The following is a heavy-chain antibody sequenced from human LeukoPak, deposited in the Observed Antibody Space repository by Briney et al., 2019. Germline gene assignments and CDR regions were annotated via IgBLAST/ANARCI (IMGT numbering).Heavy chain of an antibody. J-gene: IGHJ3*02. CDR3: ARAGSSWYEDDAFDI. D-gene: IGHD6-13*01. CDR1: GFTFRNYW. V-gene: IGHV3-7*01. CDR2: IKQDESEK. Sequence: SGGSLRLSCAASGFTFRNYWMTWVRQAPGKGLEWVANIKQDESEKYYVDSVKGRFTISRDNAKNSLYLQMNSLRAEDTAVYYCARAGSSWYEDDAFDIWSQGTMVTVST.